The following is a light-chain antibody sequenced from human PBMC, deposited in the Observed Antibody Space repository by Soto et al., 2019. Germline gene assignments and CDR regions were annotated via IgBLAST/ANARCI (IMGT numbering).Light chain of an antibody. CDR3: LQDYNYPRT. J-gene: IGKJ1*01. CDR1: QGIRND. V-gene: IGKV1-6*01. CDR2: AAS. Sequence: AIPMTQSPSSLSASVGDTVTITCRASQGIRNDLGWYQEKSGKAPKLLIYAASSLQGGVPSRFSGSGSGTDFTLTITSLQPEDFATYYCLQDYNYPRTFGQGTKVEIK.